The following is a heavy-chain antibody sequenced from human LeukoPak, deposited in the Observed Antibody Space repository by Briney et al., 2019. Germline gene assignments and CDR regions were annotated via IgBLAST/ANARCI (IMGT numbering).Heavy chain of an antibody. J-gene: IGHJ1*01. V-gene: IGHV4-4*07. CDR2: IHSSGST. D-gene: IGHD2-8*01. CDR1: GGSISTYY. CDR3: ARDPNSVGVCGDYHFVI. Sequence: PSETLSLTCTVSGGSISTYYWTCIRQSAGKGLEWIGRIHSSGSTNHNPSLKSRLAISIDKSKKQFSLKLGSVNAADTAVYYCARDPNSVGVCGDYHFVIWAQGPVVPVSS.